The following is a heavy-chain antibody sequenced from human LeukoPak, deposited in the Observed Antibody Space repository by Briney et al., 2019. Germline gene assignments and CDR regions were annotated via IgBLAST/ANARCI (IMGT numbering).Heavy chain of an antibody. J-gene: IGHJ5*02. CDR1: GYTFTGYY. D-gene: IGHD2-2*01. V-gene: IGHV1-2*02. Sequence: ASVKVSCKASGYTFTGYYIHWVRQAPGQGLEWMGWINPNGGGTKYAQKFQGRVTMSTDTSITTAYMELSRLRSDDTAMYFCARVWDPLPCITNCYLRFDPWGQGTLVTVSS. CDR2: INPNGGGT. CDR3: ARVWDPLPCITNCYLRFDP.